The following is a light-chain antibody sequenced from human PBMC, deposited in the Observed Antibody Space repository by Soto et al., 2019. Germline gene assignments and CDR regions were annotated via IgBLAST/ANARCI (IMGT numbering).Light chain of an antibody. V-gene: IGLV2-14*02. CDR2: EVR. CDR3: SAYTARSTLV. J-gene: IGLJ3*02. CDR1: SSDIGSYNL. Sequence: QSALTQPASVSGPPGQSIVISCNGSSSDIGSYNLVSWYQQYPGKAPKVMIYEVRNRPSGISSRFSGSRSGNTASLTISGLQSEDEGDYYCSAYTARSTLVFGGGTKVTVL.